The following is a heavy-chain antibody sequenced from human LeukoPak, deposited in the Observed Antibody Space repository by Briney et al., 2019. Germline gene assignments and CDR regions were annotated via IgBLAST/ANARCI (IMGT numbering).Heavy chain of an antibody. V-gene: IGHV4-59*12. D-gene: IGHD4-17*01. Sequence: KSSETLSLTGTVSGGSIGSYYWSWSRQPPGKVLEWIGYIYYSGSTNYNPSLKSRVTISVDTSKNQFSLKLSSVTAADTAVYYCARSRPYGDSYWFDPWGQGTLVTVSS. CDR1: GGSIGSYY. CDR2: IYYSGST. CDR3: ARSRPYGDSYWFDP. J-gene: IGHJ5*02.